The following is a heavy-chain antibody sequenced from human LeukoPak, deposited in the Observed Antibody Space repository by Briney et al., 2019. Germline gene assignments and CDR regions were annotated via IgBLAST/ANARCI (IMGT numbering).Heavy chain of an antibody. Sequence: TGGSLRLSCAASGFTFSDYGMHWVRQAPGRGLEWVAFIRYDGTNKYYADSVKGRFTISRDNSKNTLYLQMNSLRAEDTAVYYCAGGEWIYYDSSDYWGQGTLVTVSS. J-gene: IGHJ4*02. CDR2: IRYDGTNK. D-gene: IGHD3-22*01. CDR1: GFTFSDYG. CDR3: AGGEWIYYDSSDY. V-gene: IGHV3-30*02.